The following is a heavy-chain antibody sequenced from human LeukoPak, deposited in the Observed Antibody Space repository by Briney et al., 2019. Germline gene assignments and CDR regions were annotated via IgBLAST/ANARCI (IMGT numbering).Heavy chain of an antibody. CDR1: GGTFSSYA. D-gene: IGHD1-26*01. CDR3: ARLSEWELLSY. Sequence: SVKVSCKASGGTFSSYAISWVRQAPGQGLEWMGRIIPILGIANYAQKFQGRVTMTRDTSISTAYMELSRLRSDDTAVYYCARLSEWELLSYWGQGTLVTVSS. V-gene: IGHV1-69*04. J-gene: IGHJ4*02. CDR2: IIPILGIA.